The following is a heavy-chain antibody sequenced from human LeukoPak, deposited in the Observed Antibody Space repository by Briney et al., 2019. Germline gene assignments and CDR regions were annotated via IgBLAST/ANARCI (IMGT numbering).Heavy chain of an antibody. J-gene: IGHJ6*02. CDR2: IISISIYI. D-gene: IGHD2-15*01. CDR1: GLTSSSYS. CDR3: ARFCSGGSCYSSMGYYYYGMDV. Sequence: GGSLRPSCAASGLTSSSYSMNWVGQVPGKGLEWASSIISISIYIYYADSVKGRFTISRDNAKTSLYLQMNSLRAEDTAVYYCARFCSGGSCYSSMGYYYYGMDVWGQGTTVTVSS. V-gene: IGHV3-21*01.